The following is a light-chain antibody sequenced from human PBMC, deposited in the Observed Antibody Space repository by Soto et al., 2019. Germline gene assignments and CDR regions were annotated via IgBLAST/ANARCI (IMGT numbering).Light chain of an antibody. V-gene: IGLV1-40*01. Sequence: QAVVTQPPSVSGAPGQRVTISCTGSSSNIGAGYDVHWYQQLPGTAPKLLIYGNSNRPSGVPDRFSGSKSGTSASLAITGLQAEDEADYYCQSYDCSLRGVFGGGTKPTVL. J-gene: IGLJ2*01. CDR3: QSYDCSLRGV. CDR2: GNS. CDR1: SSNIGAGYD.